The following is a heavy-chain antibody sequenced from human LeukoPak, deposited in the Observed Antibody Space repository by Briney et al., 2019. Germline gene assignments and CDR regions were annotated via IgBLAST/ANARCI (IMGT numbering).Heavy chain of an antibody. V-gene: IGHV1-3*01. D-gene: IGHD2-15*01. CDR3: ARRLGYCSGGSCGTGGWFDP. CDR1: GYTFTDYA. CDR2: INAGNGNT. Sequence: ASVKVSFTASGYTFTDYALHWVRQGPGQRREWMGWINAGNGNTKYSQKFQGRVTITRDTSASTAYMELSSPRSEDTAVYYCARRLGYCSGGSCGTGGWFDPWGQGTLVTVSS. J-gene: IGHJ5*02.